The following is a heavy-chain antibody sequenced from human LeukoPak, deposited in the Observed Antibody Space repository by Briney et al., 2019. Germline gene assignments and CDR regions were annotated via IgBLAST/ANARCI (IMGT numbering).Heavy chain of an antibody. D-gene: IGHD6-6*01. Sequence: PSETLSLTCTVSGGSISSGGYYWSWIRQHPGKGLEWIGYIYYSGSTYYNPSLKSRVTISVDTSKNQFSLKLSSVTAADTAVYYCARTPWGIAARYSWFDPWGQGTLVTVSS. CDR2: IYYSGST. CDR3: ARTPWGIAARYSWFDP. J-gene: IGHJ5*02. V-gene: IGHV4-31*03. CDR1: GGSISSGGYY.